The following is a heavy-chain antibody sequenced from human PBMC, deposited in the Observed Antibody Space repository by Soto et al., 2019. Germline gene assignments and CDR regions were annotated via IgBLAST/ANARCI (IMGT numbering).Heavy chain of an antibody. CDR1: GFTFSSYG. J-gene: IGHJ6*02. CDR3: AKDRRVVVVASNGMDV. Sequence: GGSLRLSCAASGFTFSSYGMHWVRQAPGKGLEWVAVISYDGSNKYYADSVKGRFTIPRDNSKNTLYLQMNSLRAEDTAVYYCAKDRRVVVVASNGMDVWGQGTTVTVSS. D-gene: IGHD2-15*01. CDR2: ISYDGSNK. V-gene: IGHV3-30*18.